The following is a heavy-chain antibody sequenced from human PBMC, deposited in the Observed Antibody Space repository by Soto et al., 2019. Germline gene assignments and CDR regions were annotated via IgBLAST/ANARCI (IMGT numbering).Heavy chain of an antibody. D-gene: IGHD6-6*01. Sequence: QVQLVQSGGEVKKPGASVEVSCSTSGYMFTTYGISWVRQAPGQGLEWMAWISGYHGNKKYAQKFQGRVTMTTDTSTSTVSMELRNMTVDDTGTYFCARTGGGMAARPLEYWGQGTLVTVSS. CDR2: ISGYHGNK. V-gene: IGHV1-18*04. CDR1: GYMFTTYG. CDR3: ARTGGGMAARPLEY. J-gene: IGHJ4*02.